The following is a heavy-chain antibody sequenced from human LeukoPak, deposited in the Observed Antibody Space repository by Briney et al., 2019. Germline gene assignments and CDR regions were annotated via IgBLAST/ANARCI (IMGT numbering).Heavy chain of an antibody. CDR1: GFTFSSYR. V-gene: IGHV3-74*01. CDR2: INSDGSST. Sequence: GGSLRLSCAASGFTFSSYRLHWVRQAPGKGLVWVSRINSDGSSTSYADSVKGRFTISRDNAKNTLYLQMNSLRAEDTAVYYCARDQEYYYDSSGYNAVYWGQGTLVTVSS. J-gene: IGHJ4*02. CDR3: ARDQEYYYDSSGYNAVY. D-gene: IGHD3-22*01.